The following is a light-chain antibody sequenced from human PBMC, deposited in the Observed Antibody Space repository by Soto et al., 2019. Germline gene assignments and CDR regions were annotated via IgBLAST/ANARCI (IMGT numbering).Light chain of an antibody. Sequence: EIVLTQSPGTLSLSPGERATLSCSASQSVSSSYLAWYQQKPGQAPRLLIYGASSRATGIPDRFSGSGSGTDFTLTISRLEPEDVAVCYGQQYGSSLITFGQGTRLEIK. V-gene: IGKV3-20*01. CDR1: QSVSSSY. CDR2: GAS. J-gene: IGKJ5*01. CDR3: QQYGSSLIT.